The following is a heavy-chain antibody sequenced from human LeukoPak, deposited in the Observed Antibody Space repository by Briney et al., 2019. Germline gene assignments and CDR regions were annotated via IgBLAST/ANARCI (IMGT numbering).Heavy chain of an antibody. CDR2: IIPIFGTA. D-gene: IGHD3-22*01. CDR3: ASNPDYDSSGSPVDY. V-gene: IGHV1-69*05. CDR1: GGTFSSYA. J-gene: IGHJ4*02. Sequence: SVKVSCKASGGTFSSYAISWVRQAPGQGLEWMGGIIPIFGTANYAQKFQGRVTITTDESTSTAYMDLSSLRSEDTAVYYCASNPDYDSSGSPVDYWGQGTLVTVSS.